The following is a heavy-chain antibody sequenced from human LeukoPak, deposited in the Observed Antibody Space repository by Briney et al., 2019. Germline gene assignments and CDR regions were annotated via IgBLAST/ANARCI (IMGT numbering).Heavy chain of an antibody. V-gene: IGHV3-23*01. D-gene: IGHD1-26*01. Sequence: GGSLRLSCAASGFTFSSYAMSWVRQAPGKGLEWVSAISGSGDSTYYGDSVKGRFTISRDNSKNTLYLQMNSLRAEDTAVYYCARDLGATCFDYWGQGTLVTVSS. J-gene: IGHJ4*02. CDR3: ARDLGATCFDY. CDR2: ISGSGDST. CDR1: GFTFSSYA.